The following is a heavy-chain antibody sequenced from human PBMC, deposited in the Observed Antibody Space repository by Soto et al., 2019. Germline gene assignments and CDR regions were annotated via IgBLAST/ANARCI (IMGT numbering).Heavy chain of an antibody. CDR1: GFTFSSYG. CDR3: ARGGYYVYYFDY. D-gene: IGHD3-10*02. CDR2: IWYDGSNK. V-gene: IGHV3-33*01. Sequence: QVQLVESGGGVVQPGRSLRLSCAASGFTFSSYGMHWVRQAPGKGLEWVAGIWYDGSNKYYADSVKGRFTISRDNSKNTLYLQMNSLRAEDTAVYYCARGGYYVYYFDYWGQGTLVTVSS. J-gene: IGHJ4*02.